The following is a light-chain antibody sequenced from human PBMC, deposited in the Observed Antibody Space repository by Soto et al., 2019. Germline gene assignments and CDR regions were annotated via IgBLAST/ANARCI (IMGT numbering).Light chain of an antibody. CDR1: SNDVGGYNY. CDR2: EVS. Sequence: QSALTQPASVSGSPGQSITISCTGTSNDVGGYNYVSWYQQHPDKAPKLMIYEVSNRPSGVSNRFSGSKSGHTASLTISGLQSEDEDDYFCTSYTSYSTLDVFGTGTKVNVL. CDR3: TSYTSYSTLDV. V-gene: IGLV2-14*01. J-gene: IGLJ1*01.